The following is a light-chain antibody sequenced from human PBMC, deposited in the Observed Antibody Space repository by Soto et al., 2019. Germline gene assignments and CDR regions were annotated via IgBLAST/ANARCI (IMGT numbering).Light chain of an antibody. Sequence: QSVLTQPRSVSGSPGKSVTISCTGTSSDVGGYNYVSWYQQHPGKAPKLMIYDVSKRPSGVPDRFSGSKSGNTASLTISGLQAEDEADHYCCSYAGSFYVFGTGTKLTVL. V-gene: IGLV2-11*01. CDR1: SSDVGGYNY. J-gene: IGLJ1*01. CDR3: CSYAGSFYV. CDR2: DVS.